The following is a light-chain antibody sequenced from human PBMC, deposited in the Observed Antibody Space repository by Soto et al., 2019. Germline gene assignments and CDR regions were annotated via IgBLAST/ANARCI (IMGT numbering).Light chain of an antibody. V-gene: IGLV2-23*02. CDR2: EVD. Sequence: QSALTQPASVSGSPGQSITISCTGTSSDVGSYNLVSWYQQHPGKAPKLMIYEVDKRPSGVSNRFSGSKSGNTASLTISGLQAEDEADYYCCSYAGRITYVVFGGGTKVTVL. J-gene: IGLJ2*01. CDR3: CSYAGRITYVV. CDR1: SSDVGSYNL.